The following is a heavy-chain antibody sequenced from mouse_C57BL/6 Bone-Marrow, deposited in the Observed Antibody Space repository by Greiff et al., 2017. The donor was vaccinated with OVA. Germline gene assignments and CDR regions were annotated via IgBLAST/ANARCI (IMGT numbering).Heavy chain of an antibody. J-gene: IGHJ2*01. D-gene: IGHD4-1*01. CDR2: ISSGRSTI. CDR1: GFTFRDYG. V-gene: IGHV5-17*01. CDR3: ARHWYYFDY. Sequence: EVQLVESGGGLVKPGGSLKLSCAASGFTFRDYGMHWVRQAPEKGLEWVAYISSGRSTIYYADPVKGRFTIARDNAKNTLFRQRTRLRSDDTAMYYCARHWYYFDYWGQGTTLTVSS.